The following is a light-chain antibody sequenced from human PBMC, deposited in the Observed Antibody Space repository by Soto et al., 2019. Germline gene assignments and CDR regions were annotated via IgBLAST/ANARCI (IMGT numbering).Light chain of an antibody. J-gene: IGKJ2*03. CDR1: QSVSSY. CDR3: QQSYSPALYS. V-gene: IGKV1-39*01. CDR2: AAS. Sequence: DIQMTQSPSSLSASVGDRVTITCRASQSVSSYLNWYQQKPGKAPKLLIYAASRLHSGVPSKFNGSGSRTNFSLTISSLQPEDSATYYCQQSYSPALYSFGQGTKLEIK.